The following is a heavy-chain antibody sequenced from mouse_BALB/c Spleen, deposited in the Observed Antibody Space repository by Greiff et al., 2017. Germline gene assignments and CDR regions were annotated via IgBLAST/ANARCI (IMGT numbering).Heavy chain of an antibody. Sequence: EVHLVESGGGLVQPGGSRKLSCAASGFTFSSFGMHWVRQAPEKGLEWVAYISSGSSTIYYADTVKGRFTISRDNPKNNLFLQMTSLRSEDTAMYYCAAITTATYWGQGTLVTVSA. CDR2: ISSGSSTI. CDR1: GFTFSSFG. J-gene: IGHJ3*01. D-gene: IGHD1-2*01. V-gene: IGHV5-17*02. CDR3: AAITTATY.